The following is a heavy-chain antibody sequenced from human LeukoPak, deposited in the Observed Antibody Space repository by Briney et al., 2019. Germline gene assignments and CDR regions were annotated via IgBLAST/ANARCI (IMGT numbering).Heavy chain of an antibody. CDR1: GGSFSGYY. CDR3: ARGGYGANDDAFDI. Sequence: SETLSLTCAVYGGSFSGYYWTWIRQPPGKGLEWIGEINQSGSANYNPSLKSRVTISKDMSKKQFSLKLTSVTAADTAVYYCARGGYGANDDAFDIWGQGTMVTVSS. D-gene: IGHD4-23*01. J-gene: IGHJ3*02. CDR2: INQSGSA. V-gene: IGHV4-34*01.